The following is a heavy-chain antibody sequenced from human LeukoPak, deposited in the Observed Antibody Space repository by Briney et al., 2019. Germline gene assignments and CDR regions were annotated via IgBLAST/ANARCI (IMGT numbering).Heavy chain of an antibody. CDR2: ISGSGGST. CDR1: GFPFIDYS. Sequence: PGGSLRLSCTASGFPFIDYSMNWVRQAPGKGLEWVSSISGSGGSTYYADSVQGRFTISRDNSKNTLYVQMNSLRAEDTAVYYCASQEGPYCSGGTCYVGFEYWGQGTLVTVSS. J-gene: IGHJ4*02. D-gene: IGHD2-15*01. V-gene: IGHV3-23*01. CDR3: ASQEGPYCSGGTCYVGFEY.